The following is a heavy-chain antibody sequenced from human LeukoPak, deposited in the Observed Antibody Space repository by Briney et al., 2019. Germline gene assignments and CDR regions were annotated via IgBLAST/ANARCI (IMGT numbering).Heavy chain of an antibody. CDR3: ARALQLVVPSVEKSTYYYYGMDV. Sequence: GASVKVSCKASGYTFTTYGINWVRQAPGQGLEWMGWISAYNGNTNYAQKLQGRVTMTTATSTSTAYMELRSLRSDDTAVYYCARALQLVVPSVEKSTYYYYGMDVWGQGTTVTVSS. J-gene: IGHJ6*02. CDR1: GYTFTTYG. D-gene: IGHD5-24*01. CDR2: ISAYNGNT. V-gene: IGHV1-18*01.